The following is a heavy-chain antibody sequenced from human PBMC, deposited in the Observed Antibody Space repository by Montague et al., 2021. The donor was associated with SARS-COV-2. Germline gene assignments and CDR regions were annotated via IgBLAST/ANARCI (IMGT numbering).Heavy chain of an antibody. Sequence: SETLSLTCTVSGYSISTGYYWGWIRQPPGKGLEWIGTIYHSGSTYFNPSLKSRVTISVDTSKNQFSLNLSSVTAADTAVYYCAKVAGSHGTFDIWGRGTMVPVSS. D-gene: IGHD6-19*01. CDR3: AKVAGSHGTFDI. CDR1: GYSISTGYY. V-gene: IGHV4-38-2*02. CDR2: IYHSGST. J-gene: IGHJ3*02.